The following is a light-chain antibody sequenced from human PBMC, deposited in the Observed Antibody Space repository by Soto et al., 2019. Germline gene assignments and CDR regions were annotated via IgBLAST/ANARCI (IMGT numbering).Light chain of an antibody. CDR2: GAS. Sequence: EIVMTQSPATLSVSPGERATLSCRASQSVRSTSLVWYQQKPAQAPRLLIYGASSRATGIPDRFSGGGSGTDFTLTISRLEPEDFAVYYCQHYNSSPPITFGQGTRLEI. V-gene: IGKV3-20*01. CDR1: QSVRSTS. J-gene: IGKJ5*01. CDR3: QHYNSSPPIT.